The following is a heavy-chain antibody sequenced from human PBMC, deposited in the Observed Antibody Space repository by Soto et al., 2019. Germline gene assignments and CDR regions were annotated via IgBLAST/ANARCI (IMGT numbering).Heavy chain of an antibody. CDR1: GFTFSSYG. Sequence: QVQLVESGGGVVQPGRSLRLSCAASGFTFSSYGMHWVRHAPGKGLEWVAVIWYDGSNKYYADSVKGRFTISRDNSKNTLYLQMNSLRAEDTAVYYCARDGATMVRGFIFRGFDYWGQGTLVTVSS. CDR3: ARDGATMVRGFIFRGFDY. D-gene: IGHD3-10*01. V-gene: IGHV3-33*01. CDR2: IWYDGSNK. J-gene: IGHJ4*02.